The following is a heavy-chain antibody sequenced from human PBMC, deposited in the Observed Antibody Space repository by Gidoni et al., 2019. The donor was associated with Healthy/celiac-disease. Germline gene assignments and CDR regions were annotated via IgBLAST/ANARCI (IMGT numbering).Heavy chain of an antibody. J-gene: IGHJ4*02. CDR1: GGTISSSNW. CDR3: ARVTGGSLQLWLRHFDY. Sequence: VPLQESGPGLVKPSGTLSLTCPVSGGTISSSNWWSWVRQPPGKGLEWIGEIYHSGSTNYNPSLKSRVTISVDKSKNQFSLKLSSVTAADTAVYYCARVTGGSLQLWLRHFDYWGQGTLVTVSS. V-gene: IGHV4-4*02. D-gene: IGHD5-18*01. CDR2: IYHSGST.